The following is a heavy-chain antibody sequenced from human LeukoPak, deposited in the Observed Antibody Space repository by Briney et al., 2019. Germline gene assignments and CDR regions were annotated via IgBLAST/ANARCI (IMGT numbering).Heavy chain of an antibody. V-gene: IGHV3-21*01. CDR3: ARAIPGSSGWYDPFQH. D-gene: IGHD6-19*01. CDR1: GFAFSSYS. Sequence: GGSLRLSCTASGFAFSSYSMNWVRQAPGKGLEWVASITSTSKYIDYADSLKGRFTISRDNSKNTLYLQMNSLRAEDTAVYYCARAIPGSSGWYDPFQHWGQGTLVTVSS. J-gene: IGHJ1*01. CDR2: ITSTSKYI.